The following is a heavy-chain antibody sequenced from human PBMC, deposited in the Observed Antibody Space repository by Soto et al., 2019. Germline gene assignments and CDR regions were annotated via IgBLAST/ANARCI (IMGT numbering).Heavy chain of an antibody. V-gene: IGHV2-5*02. J-gene: IGHJ4*02. D-gene: IGHD5-12*01. CDR1: GFSLRTPGGG. CDR2: IFWDDDK. CDR3: AHRPRGYAYYFDF. Sequence: GAGPTLVNPTQTLTLTCTFSGFSLRTPGGGVALIRQHPGKALEWLALIFWDDDKWYNPSLKSRLTITEDTSKNQVVLIMTNMDPVDTATYYCAHRPRGYAYYFDFWGQGTLVTVSS.